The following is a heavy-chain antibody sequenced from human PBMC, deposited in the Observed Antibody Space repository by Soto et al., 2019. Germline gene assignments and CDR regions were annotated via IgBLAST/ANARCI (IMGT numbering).Heavy chain of an antibody. CDR3: ARGLGAYYDFWSGYRYRGDYYYYYYMDV. Sequence: QVQLVQSGAEVKKPGASVKVSCKASGYTFTSYDINWVRQATGQGLEWMGWMNPNSGNTGYAQKFQGRVTMTRNTSISTAYMELSSLRSEDTAVYYCARGLGAYYDFWSGYRYRGDYYYYYYMDVWGKGTTVTVSS. CDR2: MNPNSGNT. CDR1: GYTFTSYD. V-gene: IGHV1-8*01. D-gene: IGHD3-3*01. J-gene: IGHJ6*03.